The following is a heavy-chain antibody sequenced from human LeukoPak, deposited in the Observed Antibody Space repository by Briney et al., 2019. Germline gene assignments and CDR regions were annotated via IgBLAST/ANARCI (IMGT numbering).Heavy chain of an antibody. CDR3: ARAGGIYLNYFDY. D-gene: IGHD1-26*01. CDR2: ISSSGSTI. V-gene: IGHV3-48*03. Sequence: GGSLRLSCAASGFTFSSYEMNWVRQAPGKGLEWVSYISSSGSTIYYADSVKGRFTISRDNAKNSLYLQMNSLRAEDTAVYYCARAGGIYLNYFDYWGQGTLVTVSS. CDR1: GFTFSSYE. J-gene: IGHJ4*02.